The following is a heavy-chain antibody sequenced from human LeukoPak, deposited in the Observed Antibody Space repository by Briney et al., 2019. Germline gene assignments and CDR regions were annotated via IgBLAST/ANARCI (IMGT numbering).Heavy chain of an antibody. CDR2: INPNSGGT. D-gene: IGHD1-26*01. J-gene: IGHJ5*02. CDR1: GYTFTGYY. CDR3: ARDRWELSFWFDP. V-gene: IGHV1-2*02. Sequence: ASVTVSCKASGYTFTGYYMHWVRQAPGQGLESMGWINPNSGGTNYAQKFQGRVTMTRDTSISTAYMELSRLRSDGTAVYYCARDRWELSFWFDPWGQGTLVTVSS.